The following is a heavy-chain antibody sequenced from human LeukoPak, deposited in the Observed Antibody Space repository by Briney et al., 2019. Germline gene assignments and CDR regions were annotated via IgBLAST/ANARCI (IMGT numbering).Heavy chain of an antibody. CDR1: GGSISSSSYY. CDR2: IYYSGST. D-gene: IGHD2-15*01. J-gene: IGHJ4*02. Sequence: SETLSLTCSVSGGSISSSSYYWGWIRQPPGKGLEWIGSIYYSGSTYYNPSLKSRVTISVDTSKNQFSLKLSSVTAADTAVYYCARGPTYCSGGSCYFRFDYWGQGTLVTVSS. CDR3: ARGPTYCSGGSCYFRFDY. V-gene: IGHV4-39*01.